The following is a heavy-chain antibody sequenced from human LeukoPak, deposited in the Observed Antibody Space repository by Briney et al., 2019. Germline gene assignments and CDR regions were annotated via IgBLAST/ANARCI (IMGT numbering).Heavy chain of an antibody. J-gene: IGHJ2*01. CDR1: GGSVFSYY. CDR2: IYPNGIT. D-gene: IGHD3-22*01. V-gene: IGHV4-4*08. Sequence: PSETLSLTCTVSGGSVFSYYWNWIRQSPGKGLEWLGYIYPNGITNYSPSLGSRGTISIATSKNQISLRLTSVTAADTATYYCARRAYYDSSGYHPTSGYFDLWGRGTLVTVSS. CDR3: ARRAYYDSSGYHPTSGYFDL.